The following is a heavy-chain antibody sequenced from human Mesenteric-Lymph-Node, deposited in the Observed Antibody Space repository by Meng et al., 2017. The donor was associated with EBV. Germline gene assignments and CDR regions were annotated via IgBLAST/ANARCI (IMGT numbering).Heavy chain of an antibody. J-gene: IGHJ5*02. D-gene: IGHD2-15*01. CDR1: GCSCNSTNSSY. V-gene: IGHV4-39*07. CDR2: VNYIGRA. Sequence: LQTKESSPCLLQSPGALPRTCSVIGCSCNSTNSSYRGWIRRPPGKGQEYIGSVNYIGRALYNPSLRSRGPISVDTSKTHFSLRLNSVTAADPAVYYCAREDNARFDPWGQGTLVTVSS. CDR3: AREDNARFDP.